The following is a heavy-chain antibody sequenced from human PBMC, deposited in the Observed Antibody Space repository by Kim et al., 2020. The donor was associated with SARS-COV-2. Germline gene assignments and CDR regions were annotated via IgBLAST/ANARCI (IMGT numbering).Heavy chain of an antibody. CDR2: INPSGGST. CDR3: ARRLVVYVHTGVYNNWFDP. Sequence: ASVKVSCKASGYTFTSYYMHWVRQAPGQGLEWMGIINPSGGSTSYAQKFQGRVTMTRDTSTSTVYMELSSLRSEDTAVYYCARRLVVYVHTGVYNNWFDPWGQGTLVTVSS. J-gene: IGHJ5*02. CDR1: GYTFTSYY. D-gene: IGHD2-8*02. V-gene: IGHV1-46*01.